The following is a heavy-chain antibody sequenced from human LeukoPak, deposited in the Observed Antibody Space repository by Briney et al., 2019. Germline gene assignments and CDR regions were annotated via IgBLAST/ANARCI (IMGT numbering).Heavy chain of an antibody. J-gene: IGHJ2*01. CDR1: GGSISSYY. V-gene: IGHV4-59*12. Sequence: SETLSLTCTVSGGSISSYYWSWIRLPPGKGLEWIGYLSKSGNTNYSPSLKSRVTISVDTSKNQFSLKLSSVTAADTAVYYCARGRIQLWNHWYFDLWGRGTLVTVSS. CDR2: LSKSGNT. D-gene: IGHD5-18*01. CDR3: ARGRIQLWNHWYFDL.